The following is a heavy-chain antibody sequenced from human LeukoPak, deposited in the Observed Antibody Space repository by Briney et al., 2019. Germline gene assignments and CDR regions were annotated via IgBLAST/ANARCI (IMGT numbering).Heavy chain of an antibody. CDR1: GGSFSGYY. J-gene: IGHJ5*02. Sequence: SETLSLTCAVYGGSFSGYYWSWIRQPPGKGLEWIGEINHSGSTNYNPSLKSRVTISVDASKNQFSLKLSSVTAADTAVYYCARRLAVAGWFDPWGRGTLVTVSS. V-gene: IGHV4-34*01. D-gene: IGHD6-19*01. CDR3: ARRLAVAGWFDP. CDR2: INHSGST.